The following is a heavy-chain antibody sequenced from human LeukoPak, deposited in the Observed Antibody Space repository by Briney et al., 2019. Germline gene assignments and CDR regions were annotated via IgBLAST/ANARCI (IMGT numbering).Heavy chain of an antibody. CDR3: ARAKDDILTGLGY. J-gene: IGHJ4*02. Sequence: ASVKVSCKASGGTFSSYAISWVRQAPGQGLEWMGGIIPIFGTANYAQKFQGRVTITTDESTSTAYMELSSLRSEDTAVYYCARAKDDILTGLGYWGQGTLVTVSS. CDR2: IIPIFGTA. CDR1: GGTFSSYA. V-gene: IGHV1-69*05. D-gene: IGHD3-9*01.